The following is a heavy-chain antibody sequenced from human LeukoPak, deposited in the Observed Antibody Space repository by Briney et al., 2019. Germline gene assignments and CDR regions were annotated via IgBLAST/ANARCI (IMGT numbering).Heavy chain of an antibody. J-gene: IGHJ5*02. D-gene: IGHD5-24*01. CDR3: AREVEMATITGWFDP. CDR2: IKQDGSEK. Sequence: GGSLRLSCAASGFTFSSYWMSWVRQAPGKGLEWVANIKQDGSEKYYVDSVKGRFTISRDNAKNSLYLQMNSLRAEDTAVYYCAREVEMATITGWFDPWGQGTLVTVSS. CDR1: GFTFSSYW. V-gene: IGHV3-7*03.